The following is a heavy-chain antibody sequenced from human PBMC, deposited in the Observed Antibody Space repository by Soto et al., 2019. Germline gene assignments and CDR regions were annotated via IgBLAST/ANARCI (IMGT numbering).Heavy chain of an antibody. CDR1: GGSTSSGGYS. CDR2: IYHSGST. Sequence: SETLSLTCAVSGGSTSSGGYSWSWIRQPPGKGLEWIGYIYHSGSTYYNPSLKSRVTISVDRSKNQFSLKLSSVTAADTAVYYCARDTVTGTTSWFDPWGQGTLVTVSS. CDR3: ARDTVTGTTSWFDP. J-gene: IGHJ5*02. D-gene: IGHD1-7*01. V-gene: IGHV4-30-2*01.